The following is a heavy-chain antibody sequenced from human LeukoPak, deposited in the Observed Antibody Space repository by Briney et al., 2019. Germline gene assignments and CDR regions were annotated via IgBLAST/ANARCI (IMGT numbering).Heavy chain of an antibody. Sequence: SVKVSCKASGGTFSGYAISWERQAPGQGLEWMGGIIPIFGTANYAQKFQGRVTITTDESTSTAYMELSSLRSEDTAVYYCASDEPYYYDSSGGLDYWGQGTLVTVSS. J-gene: IGHJ4*02. CDR2: IIPIFGTA. D-gene: IGHD3-22*01. CDR1: GGTFSGYA. V-gene: IGHV1-69*05. CDR3: ASDEPYYYDSSGGLDY.